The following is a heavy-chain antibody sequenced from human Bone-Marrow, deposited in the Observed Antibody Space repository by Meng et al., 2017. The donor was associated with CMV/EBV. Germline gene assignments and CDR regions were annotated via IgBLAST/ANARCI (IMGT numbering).Heavy chain of an antibody. CDR1: GFTFSNYA. V-gene: IGHV3-23*01. J-gene: IGHJ4*02. CDR2: IINNGGNT. D-gene: IGHD2-2*01. Sequence: GESLKISCAASGFTFSNYAMTWVRQAPGKGLEWVSLIINNGGNTYYADSVKGRFTISRDNSKNTLYLQMNSLRAEDTAVYYCARDIRRRVVVPAHTFDYWGQGTLVTVSS. CDR3: ARDIRRRVVVPAHTFDY.